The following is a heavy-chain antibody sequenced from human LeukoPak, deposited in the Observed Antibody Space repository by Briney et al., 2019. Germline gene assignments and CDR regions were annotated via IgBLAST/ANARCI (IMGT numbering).Heavy chain of an antibody. D-gene: IGHD2-21*02. Sequence: GGSLRLSCAASGFTFSSYGMHWVRQAPSKGLEWVAFIRYDGSNKYYADSVKGRFTISRDNSKNTLYLQMNSLRAEDTAVYYCAKGGGYGVTATEYFQHWGQGTLVTVSS. V-gene: IGHV3-30*02. J-gene: IGHJ1*01. CDR2: IRYDGSNK. CDR1: GFTFSSYG. CDR3: AKGGGYGVTATEYFQH.